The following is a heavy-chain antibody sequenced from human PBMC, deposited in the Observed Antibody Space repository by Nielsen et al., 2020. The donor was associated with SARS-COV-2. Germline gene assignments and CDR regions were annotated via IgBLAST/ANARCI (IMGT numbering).Heavy chain of an antibody. CDR1: GFTFSNYY. J-gene: IGHJ6*02. CDR2: TSGSSSYT. Sequence: GGSLRLSCPASGFTFSNYYMSWIRQAPGKGLEWVSYTSGSSSYTSYADSVKGRFTISRDNSKNTLYLQMNSLRAEDTAVYYCARDFPYSSGWDYYYGMDVWGQGTTVTVSS. D-gene: IGHD6-19*01. CDR3: ARDFPYSSGWDYYYGMDV. V-gene: IGHV3-11*05.